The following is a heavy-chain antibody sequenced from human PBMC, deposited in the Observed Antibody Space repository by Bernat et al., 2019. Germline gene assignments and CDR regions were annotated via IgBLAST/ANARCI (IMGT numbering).Heavy chain of an antibody. CDR2: ISSSSSTI. CDR1: GFTFSSYS. Sequence: EVQLVESGGGLVQPGGSLRLSCAASGFTFSSYSMNWVRQAPGKGLEWVSYISSSSSTIYYADSVKGRFTISRDNAKNSLYLQMNSLRDEDTAVYYCARGLQLLWFGDHNRGWFDPWGQGTLVTVSS. D-gene: IGHD3-10*01. J-gene: IGHJ5*02. V-gene: IGHV3-48*02. CDR3: ARGLQLLWFGDHNRGWFDP.